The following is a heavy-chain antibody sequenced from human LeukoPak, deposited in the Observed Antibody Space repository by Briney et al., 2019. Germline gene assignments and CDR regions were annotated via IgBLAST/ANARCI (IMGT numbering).Heavy chain of an antibody. CDR3: AREPQYCSSTSCYTIPGYMDV. CDR2: ISSSGSTI. Sequence: GGSLRLSCAASGFTFSSYSMNWVRQAPGKGLEWVSYISSSGSTIYYSDSVKGRFTISRDNAKNSLYLQMNSLRAEDTAVYYCAREPQYCSSTSCYTIPGYMDVWGKGTTVTISS. CDR1: GFTFSSYS. D-gene: IGHD2-2*01. V-gene: IGHV3-48*04. J-gene: IGHJ6*03.